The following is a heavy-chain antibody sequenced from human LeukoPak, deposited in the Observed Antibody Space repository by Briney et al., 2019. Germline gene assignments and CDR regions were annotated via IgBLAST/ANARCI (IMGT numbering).Heavy chain of an antibody. CDR2: ISKGSTYI. V-gene: IGHV3-21*01. D-gene: IGHD6-6*01. CDR3: AREEDSSAIRSSDGMDV. Sequence: PGGSLRLSCAAAGFTFSSYTMNWVRQAPGKGLEWVACISKGSTYIYYADSVKGRFTISRDNAKNSVYLQMNSLRAEDTAVYYCAREEDSSAIRSSDGMDVWGQGTTVTVSS. CDR1: GFTFSSYT. J-gene: IGHJ6*02.